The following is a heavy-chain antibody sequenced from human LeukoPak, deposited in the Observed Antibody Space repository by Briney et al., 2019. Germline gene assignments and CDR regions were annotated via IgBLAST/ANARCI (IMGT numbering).Heavy chain of an antibody. D-gene: IGHD2-2*01. J-gene: IGHJ4*02. Sequence: SETLSLTCAVYGGSFSGYYWSWIRQPPGKGLEWIGEIYHSGSTNYNPSLKSRVTISVDKSKNQFSLKLSSVTAADTAVYYCARSGPPQLLLGGFDYWGQGTLVTVSS. CDR1: GGSFSGYY. V-gene: IGHV4-34*01. CDR3: ARSGPPQLLLGGFDY. CDR2: IYHSGST.